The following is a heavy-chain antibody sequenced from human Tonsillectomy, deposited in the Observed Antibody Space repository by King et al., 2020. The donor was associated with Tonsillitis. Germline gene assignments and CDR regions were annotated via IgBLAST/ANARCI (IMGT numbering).Heavy chain of an antibody. D-gene: IGHD3-16*02. Sequence: QLVQSGAEVKKPGASVKVSCKASGYTFTDYYIHWVRQAPGQGLEWMGWINPNIGGTKYAQKFQGRVTMTRDTSISTAYMERSRLRSDDTAVCYCTRDNEIMITFGGVIVPDYWGQGTLVTVSS. CDR3: TRDNEIMITFGGVIVPDY. V-gene: IGHV1-2*02. CDR1: GYTFTDYY. J-gene: IGHJ4*02. CDR2: INPNIGGT.